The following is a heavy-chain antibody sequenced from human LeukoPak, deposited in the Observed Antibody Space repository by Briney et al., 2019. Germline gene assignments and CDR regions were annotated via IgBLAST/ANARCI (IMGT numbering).Heavy chain of an antibody. CDR2: IYYSGST. Sequence: SETLSLTCTVSGGSISSSSYYRGWIRQPPGKGLEWIGSIYYSGSTYYNPSLKSRVTISVDTSKNQFSLKLSSVTAADTAVYYCARHRRGAVAGTANFDYWGQGTLVTVSS. J-gene: IGHJ4*02. CDR1: GGSISSSSYY. V-gene: IGHV4-39*01. D-gene: IGHD6-19*01. CDR3: ARHRRGAVAGTANFDY.